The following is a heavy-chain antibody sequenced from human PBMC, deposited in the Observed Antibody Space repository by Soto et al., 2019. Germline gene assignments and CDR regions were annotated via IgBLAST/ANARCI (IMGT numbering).Heavy chain of an antibody. CDR1: GFTFSSYG. CDR3: AREDSSSWYLTLGMDV. Sequence: XVCLRLSCAASGFTFSSYGMNWVRQAPGKGLEWVSSISSSSSYIYYADSVKGRFTISRDNAKNSLYLQMNSLRAEDTAVYYGAREDSSSWYLTLGMDVWGQGTMVTVSS. V-gene: IGHV3-21*01. J-gene: IGHJ6*02. CDR2: ISSSSSYI. D-gene: IGHD6-13*01.